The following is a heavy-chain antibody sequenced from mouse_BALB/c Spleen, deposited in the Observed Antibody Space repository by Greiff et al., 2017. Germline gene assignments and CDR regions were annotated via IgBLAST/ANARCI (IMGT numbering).Heavy chain of an antibody. CDR1: GYSFTGYY. V-gene: IGHV1-31*01. J-gene: IGHJ2*01. CDR2: INPYNGAT. CDR3: ARTGGYDGLYYFDY. D-gene: IGHD2-2*01. Sequence: VQLQQSGPELVKPGASVKISCKASGYSFTGYYMHWVKQSHVKSLEWIGRINPYNGATSYNQNFKDKASLTVDKSSSTAYMELHSLTSEDSAVYYCARTGGYDGLYYFDYWGQGTTLTVSS.